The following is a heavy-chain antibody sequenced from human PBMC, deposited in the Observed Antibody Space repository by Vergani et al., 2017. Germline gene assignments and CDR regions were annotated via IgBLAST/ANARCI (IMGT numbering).Heavy chain of an antibody. CDR2: IYWDDDK. V-gene: IGHV2-5*02. D-gene: IGHD3-3*01. J-gene: IGHJ5*02. Sequence: QITLKESGPTLVKPTQTLTLTCTFSGFSLSTSGVGVGWIRQPPGKALEWLALIYWDDDKRYSPSLKSRLTITKDTSKNQVVLTMTNMDPVDTATYYCAHMTTYTGPYYDFWSGYSVRNWFDPWGQGTLVTVSS. CDR1: GFSLSTSGVG. CDR3: AHMTTYTGPYYDFWSGYSVRNWFDP.